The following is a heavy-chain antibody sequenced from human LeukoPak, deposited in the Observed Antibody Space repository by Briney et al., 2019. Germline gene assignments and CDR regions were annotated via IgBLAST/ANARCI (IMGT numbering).Heavy chain of an antibody. CDR3: ARGQSMYY. CDR1: GYTFNNYF. CDR2: ISHPSHTT. V-gene: IGHV1-18*01. Sequence: ASVKDSCKASGYTFNNYFISWVRQAPGQGLEWVGWISHPSHTTHYAEKVQGGVTMPTDTYTNNVYMDVRSLRSDDTAVYFCARGQSMYYWGQGTLVTVSS. D-gene: IGHD2-8*01. J-gene: IGHJ4*02.